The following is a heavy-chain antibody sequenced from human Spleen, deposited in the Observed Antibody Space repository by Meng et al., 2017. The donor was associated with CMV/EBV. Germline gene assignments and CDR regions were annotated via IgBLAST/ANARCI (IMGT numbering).Heavy chain of an antibody. V-gene: IGHV1-46*01. CDR1: GYTFTSYY. CDR2: INPSGGST. J-gene: IGHJ6*02. CDR3: ARDLSYSYGMDV. Sequence: ASVQVFCKASGYTFTSYYMHWVRQAPGQGLEWMGIINPSGGSTSYAQKFQGRVIMTRDTSTSTVYMELSSLRSEDTAVYYCARDLSYSYGMDVWGQGTTVTVSS.